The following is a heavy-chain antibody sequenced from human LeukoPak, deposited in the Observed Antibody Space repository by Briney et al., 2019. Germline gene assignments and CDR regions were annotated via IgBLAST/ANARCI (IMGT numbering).Heavy chain of an antibody. J-gene: IGHJ6*03. CDR2: ISSSSSYI. V-gene: IGHV3-21*01. CDR3: AKEGVAARLGTHYYYMDV. D-gene: IGHD6-6*01. CDR1: GFTFSSYS. Sequence: GGSLRLSCAASGFTFSSYSMNWVRQAPGKGLEWVSSISSSSSYIYYADSVKGRFTISRDNSKNTLYLQMNSLRAEDTAVYYCAKEGVAARLGTHYYYMDVWGKGTTVTVSS.